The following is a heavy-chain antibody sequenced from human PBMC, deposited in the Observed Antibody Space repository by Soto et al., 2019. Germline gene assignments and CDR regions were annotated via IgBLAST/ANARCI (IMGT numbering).Heavy chain of an antibody. CDR1: VFTFSSYE. J-gene: IGHJ1*01. D-gene: IGHD3-16*02. CDR3: ARVSQSFIEYFQH. CDR2: ISGSGYTSDVGPTI. Sequence: PGGSLRLSCAASVFTFSSYEMIWVRQAPGKGLEWVSYISGSGYTSDVGPTIHYADSVKGRFTISRNNAKNSLYLQMNSLRVEDTAVYYCARVSQSFIEYFQHWGQGTLVTVSS. V-gene: IGHV3-48*03.